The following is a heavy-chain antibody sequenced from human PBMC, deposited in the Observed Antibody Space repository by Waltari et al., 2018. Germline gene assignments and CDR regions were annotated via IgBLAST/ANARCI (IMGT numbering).Heavy chain of an antibody. CDR3: ARKLSDWYDY. CDR1: GFTFNNYE. J-gene: IGHJ4*02. CDR2: ISSSGSTI. V-gene: IGHV3-48*03. D-gene: IGHD6-19*01. Sequence: EVQLVESGGGLVQPGGSLRLSWAASGFTFNNYEMNWVRQAPGKGLEWVSYISSSGSTIKYADAVRGRFTVSRDNAKNSLSLQMNSLRADDTAVYYCARKLSDWYDYWGQGTLVTVSS.